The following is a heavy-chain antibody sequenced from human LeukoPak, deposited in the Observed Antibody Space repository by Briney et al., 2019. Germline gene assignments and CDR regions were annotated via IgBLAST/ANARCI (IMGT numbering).Heavy chain of an antibody. CDR1: GGSISSGGYS. V-gene: IGHV4-30-2*01. CDR3: ARARSRGDYDLPFDH. D-gene: IGHD4-17*01. Sequence: PSETLSLTCAVSGGSISSGGYSWSWIRQPPGKGLEWIGYIYHSGSTYYNPSLKSRVTISVDRSKNQFSLKLSSVTAADTAVYYCARARSRGDYDLPFDHWGQGTLVTVSS. J-gene: IGHJ4*02. CDR2: IYHSGST.